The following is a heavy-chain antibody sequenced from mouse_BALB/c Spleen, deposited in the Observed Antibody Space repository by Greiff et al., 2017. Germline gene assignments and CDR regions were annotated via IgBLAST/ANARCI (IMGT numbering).Heavy chain of an antibody. CDR3: ARCLIYDGYYRYFDV. D-gene: IGHD2-3*01. CDR1: GYSITSDYA. Sequence: EVQLQQSGPGLVKPSQSLSLTCTVTGYSITSDYAWNWIRQFPGNKLEWMGYISYSGSTSYNPSLKSRISITRDTSKNQFFLQLNSVTTEDTATYYCARCLIYDGYYRYFDVWGAGTTVTVSS. CDR2: ISYSGST. J-gene: IGHJ1*01. V-gene: IGHV3-2*02.